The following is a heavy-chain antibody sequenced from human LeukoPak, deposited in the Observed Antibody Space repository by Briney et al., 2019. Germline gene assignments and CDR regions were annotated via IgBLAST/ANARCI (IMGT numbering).Heavy chain of an antibody. CDR1: GYTFTSYY. Sequence: GASVKVSCKASGYTFTSYYMHWVRQAPGQGLEWMGWINPNSGVTKYAQKFQGRVTMTSDTSISTAYMELSRLRSDDTAVYYCARGGHRRYYYTSGSAFDPWGQGTLVTVSS. D-gene: IGHD3-10*01. V-gene: IGHV1-2*02. CDR3: ARGGHRRYYYTSGSAFDP. J-gene: IGHJ5*02. CDR2: INPNSGVT.